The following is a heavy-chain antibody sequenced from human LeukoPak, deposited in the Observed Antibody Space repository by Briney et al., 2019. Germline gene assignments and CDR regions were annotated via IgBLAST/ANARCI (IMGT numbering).Heavy chain of an antibody. Sequence: GGSLRLSCAASEFTFSSYAMNWVRQAPGKGLEWVSAISGSGDNTYYTDSVKGRFTFSRDNSKNTLYLQMNSLRAEDTAVYYCAKGGIGSAFDYWGQGTLVTVSS. CDR3: AKGGIGSAFDY. CDR1: EFTFSSYA. J-gene: IGHJ4*02. CDR2: ISGSGDNT. D-gene: IGHD3-10*01. V-gene: IGHV3-23*01.